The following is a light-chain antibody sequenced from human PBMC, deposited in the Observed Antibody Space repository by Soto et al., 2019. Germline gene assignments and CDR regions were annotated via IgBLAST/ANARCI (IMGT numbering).Light chain of an antibody. CDR3: QTWDSTGPRV. J-gene: IGLJ3*02. CDR1: SGHSNYA. Sequence: QLVLTQSPSASASLGASVKLTCTLSSGHSNYAIAWHQQQPEKGPRFLMKVNSDGSHTKGDGIPDRFSGSSSGAERYLTISSLQSEDEADYHCQTWDSTGPRVFGGGTKLTVL. CDR2: VNSDGSH. V-gene: IGLV4-69*01.